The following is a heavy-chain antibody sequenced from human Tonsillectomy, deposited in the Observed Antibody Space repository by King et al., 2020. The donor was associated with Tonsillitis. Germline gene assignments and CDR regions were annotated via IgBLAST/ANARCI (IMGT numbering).Heavy chain of an antibody. CDR3: AKDQGGFYGDYHFEY. CDR2: LSGSGCST. CDR1: GVTFSSYA. V-gene: IGHV3-23*04. Sequence: QLVQSGGGLVQPGGSLRLSCAASGVTFSSYAMSWVRQAPGKGLEWVSALSGSGCSTYYPDSVKGRFIISRDNSKDTLYLQMNSLRAEDTAVYYCAKDQGGFYGDYHFEYWGQGTLVSVSS. J-gene: IGHJ4*02. D-gene: IGHD4-17*01.